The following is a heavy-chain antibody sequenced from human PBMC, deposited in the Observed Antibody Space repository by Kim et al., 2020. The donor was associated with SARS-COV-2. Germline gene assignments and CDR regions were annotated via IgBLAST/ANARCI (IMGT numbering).Heavy chain of an antibody. Sequence: GGSLRLSCAASGFTFSSYAMSWVRQAPGKGLEWVSAISGSGGSTYYADSVKGRFTISRDNSKNTLYLQMNSLRAEDTAVYYCAKDLGAMVRGVIGVKPDYWGQGTLVTVSS. CDR3: AKDLGAMVRGVIGVKPDY. CDR1: GFTFSSYA. V-gene: IGHV3-23*01. CDR2: ISGSGGST. J-gene: IGHJ4*02. D-gene: IGHD3-10*01.